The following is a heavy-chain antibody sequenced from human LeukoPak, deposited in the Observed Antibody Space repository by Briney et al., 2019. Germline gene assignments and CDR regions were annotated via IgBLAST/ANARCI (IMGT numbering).Heavy chain of an antibody. CDR3: ARSYCSSTNCYRYYYGMDV. CDR1: GFTFSSYA. D-gene: IGHD2-2*01. Sequence: PGGSLRLSCAASGFTFSSYAMSWVRQAPGKGLEWVSVIYSGGSTYYADSVKGRFTISRDNSKNTLYLQMNSLRAEDTAVYHCARSYCSSTNCYRYYYGMDVWGQGTTVTVSS. J-gene: IGHJ6*02. V-gene: IGHV3-66*01. CDR2: IYSGGST.